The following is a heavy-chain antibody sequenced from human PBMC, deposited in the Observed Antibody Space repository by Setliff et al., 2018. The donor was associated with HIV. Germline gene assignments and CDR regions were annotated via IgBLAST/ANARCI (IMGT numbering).Heavy chain of an antibody. CDR3: ARDMSGGDGYNHGAFDI. J-gene: IGHJ3*02. V-gene: IGHV1-69*13. D-gene: IGHD5-12*01. Sequence: SVKVSCKASGVTFRRFAFSWVRQAPGQGLEWMGGIIPMFGTTNYAQKFQGRVTITADESTSTVYMELTSLRFEDTAVYYCARDMSGGDGYNHGAFDIWGQGTMVTVSS. CDR1: GVTFRRFA. CDR2: IIPMFGTT.